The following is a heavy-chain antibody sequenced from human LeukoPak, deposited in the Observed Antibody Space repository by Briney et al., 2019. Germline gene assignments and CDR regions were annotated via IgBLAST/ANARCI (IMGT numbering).Heavy chain of an antibody. CDR2: ISGSGDST. V-gene: IGHV3-23*01. CDR1: GFTFSSHW. D-gene: IGHD3-22*01. J-gene: IGHJ4*02. Sequence: PGGSLRLSCAASGFTFSSHWMHWVRQAPGKGLEWVSSISGSGDSTYSADSVKGRFTISRDNSKNTLYLRMNSLRAEDTAVYYCAKGYYYDSSGYYPLDYWGQGTLVTVSS. CDR3: AKGYYYDSSGYYPLDY.